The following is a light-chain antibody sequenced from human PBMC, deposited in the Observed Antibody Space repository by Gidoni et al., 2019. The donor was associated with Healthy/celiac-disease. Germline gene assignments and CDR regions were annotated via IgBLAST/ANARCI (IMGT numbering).Light chain of an antibody. Sequence: QSALTQPASVSGSPGQSITISCTGTSSDVGSYNLVSWYQQHPGKAPKLMIYEVSKRPSGVSNRFSGSMSGNTASLTISGLQAEDEADYYCCSYAGSSTFGFGGGTKLTVL. CDR3: CSYAGSSTFG. V-gene: IGLV2-23*02. CDR1: SSDVGSYNL. J-gene: IGLJ3*02. CDR2: EVS.